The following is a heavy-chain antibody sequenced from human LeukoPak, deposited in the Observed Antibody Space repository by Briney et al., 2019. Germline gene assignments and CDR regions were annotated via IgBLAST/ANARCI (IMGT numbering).Heavy chain of an antibody. J-gene: IGHJ4*02. D-gene: IGHD6-19*01. Sequence: GGSLRLSCAAPGFTVSSNYMSWVRQAPGKGLEWVSVIYSGGSTYYADSVKGRFTISRDNSKNTLYLQMNSLRAEDTAVYYCAGAHYSSGWYVGRGYYFDYWGQGTLVTVSS. V-gene: IGHV3-66*02. CDR1: GFTVSSNY. CDR2: IYSGGST. CDR3: AGAHYSSGWYVGRGYYFDY.